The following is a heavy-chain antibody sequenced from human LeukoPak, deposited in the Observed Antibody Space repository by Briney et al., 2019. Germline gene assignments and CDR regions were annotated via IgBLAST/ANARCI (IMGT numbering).Heavy chain of an antibody. J-gene: IGHJ4*02. Sequence: ASVTVSCKASGYTFTGYYMHWVRQAPGQGLEWMGWINPNSGGTNYAQKFQGRVTMSRHTSISTAYMELSRLRSDETAVYYCARDRYCSGGSCYDYWGQGTLVTVSS. D-gene: IGHD2-15*01. V-gene: IGHV1-2*02. CDR2: INPNSGGT. CDR3: ARDRYCSGGSCYDY. CDR1: GYTFTGYY.